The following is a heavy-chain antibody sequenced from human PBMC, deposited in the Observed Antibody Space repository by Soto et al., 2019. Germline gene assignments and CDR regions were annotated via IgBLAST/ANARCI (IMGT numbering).Heavy chain of an antibody. CDR3: ARLGSGSYYDY. V-gene: IGHV3-23*01. CDR2: ISGSGGST. J-gene: IGHJ4*02. Sequence: EVQLLESGGGLVQPGGSLRLSCAASGFTFSSYAMRWVRQAPGKGREWVSAISGSGGSTYYADSVKGRFTISRDNSKNTLYLQMNSLRAEDTAVYYCARLGSGSYYDYWGQGTLVTVSS. CDR1: GFTFSSYA. D-gene: IGHD1-26*01.